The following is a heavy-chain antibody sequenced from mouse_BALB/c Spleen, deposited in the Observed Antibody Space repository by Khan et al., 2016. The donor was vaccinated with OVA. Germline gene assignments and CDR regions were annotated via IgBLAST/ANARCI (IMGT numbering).Heavy chain of an antibody. D-gene: IGHD2-1*01. V-gene: IGHV5-17*02. CDR3: ARSGGNFHWYFDV. Sequence: EVELVESGGGLVQPGGSRKLSCAASGFTFSSFGMHWVRQAPKKGLEWVAYVSSGSSTIYYVDTVKGRFTISRDNPKNTLFLQMPSLRSEDTARYYCARSGGNFHWYFDVWGAGTSVTVSS. CDR2: VSSGSSTI. CDR1: GFTFSSFG. J-gene: IGHJ1*01.